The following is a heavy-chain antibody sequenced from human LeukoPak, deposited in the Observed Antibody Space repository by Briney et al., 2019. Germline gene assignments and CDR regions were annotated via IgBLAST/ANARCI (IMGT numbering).Heavy chain of an antibody. V-gene: IGHV4-59*01. CDR1: GGSISSYY. D-gene: IGHD2-15*01. CDR2: IYYSGST. J-gene: IGHJ4*02. Sequence: SETLSLTCTVSGGSISSYYWSWVRQPPGKGLEWIGYIYYSGSTNYNPSLKSRVTISVDTSKNQFSLKLSSVTAADTAVYYCARDGGSQTYWGQGTLVTVSS. CDR3: ARDGGSQTY.